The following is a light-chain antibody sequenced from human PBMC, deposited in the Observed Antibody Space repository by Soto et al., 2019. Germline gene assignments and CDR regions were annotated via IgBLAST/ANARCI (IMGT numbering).Light chain of an antibody. Sequence: QTVVTQEPSFSVSPGGTVTITCGLSSGSVSTNYYPSWYQQTPGQAPRTLIYSTNTRSSGVPDRFSGSILGNKAALTITGAQADDESDYYCVLYMGSGIAVFGGGTQLTVL. CDR3: VLYMGSGIAV. CDR2: STN. CDR1: SGSVSTNYY. J-gene: IGLJ7*01. V-gene: IGLV8-61*01.